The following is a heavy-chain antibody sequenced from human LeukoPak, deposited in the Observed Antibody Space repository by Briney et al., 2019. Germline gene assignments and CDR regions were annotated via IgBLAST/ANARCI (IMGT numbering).Heavy chain of an antibody. V-gene: IGHV3-7*01. CDR2: LHPDGSER. Sequence: GGSLRLSCAASGFRFTGYWMTWVRQAPGKGLEWVARLHPDGSERNYVGSVEGRFTVSGDNAKSSLYLQMNSLRVEDTAVHYCARGGYSFDYLGQGTLVTVSS. CDR3: ARGGYSFDY. CDR1: GFRFTGYW. J-gene: IGHJ4*02. D-gene: IGHD5-12*01.